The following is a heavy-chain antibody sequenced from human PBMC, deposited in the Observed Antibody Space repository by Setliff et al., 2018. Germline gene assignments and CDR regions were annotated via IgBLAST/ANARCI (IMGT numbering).Heavy chain of an antibody. CDR1: GYTFTSYA. J-gene: IGHJ3*02. Sequence: ASVKVSCKASGYTFTSYAMHWVRQAPGQRLEWMGWINAGNGNTKYSQKFKGRVTITRDTSASTAYMELSSLRSEDTAVYYCARAYYDFWSGYLAGDDAFDIWGQGTMVTVSS. D-gene: IGHD3-3*01. CDR2: INAGNGNT. V-gene: IGHV1-3*01. CDR3: ARAYYDFWSGYLAGDDAFDI.